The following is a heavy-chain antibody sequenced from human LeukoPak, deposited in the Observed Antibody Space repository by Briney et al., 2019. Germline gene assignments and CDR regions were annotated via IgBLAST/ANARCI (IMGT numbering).Heavy chain of an antibody. CDR1: GGSFSGYY. CDR2: INHSGST. J-gene: IGHJ6*03. V-gene: IGHV4-34*01. Sequence: PSETLSLTCAVYGGSFSGYYWSWIRQPPGKGLEWIGEINHSGSTNYNPSLKSRVTISVDTSKNQFSLKLSSVTAADTAVYYCARYGGARYLGRDPHYYYYYMDVWGKGTTVTVSS. CDR3: ARYGGARYLGRDPHYYYYYMDV. D-gene: IGHD1-26*01.